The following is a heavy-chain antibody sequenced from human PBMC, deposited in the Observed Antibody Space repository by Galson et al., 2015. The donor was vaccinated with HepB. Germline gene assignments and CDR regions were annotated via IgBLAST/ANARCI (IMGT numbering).Heavy chain of an antibody. CDR3: ARENRGVPSIAVAGKLFDY. CDR2: ISSSSSYI. CDR1: GFTFSSYS. V-gene: IGHV3-21*01. D-gene: IGHD6-19*01. Sequence: SLRLSCAASGFTFSSYSMNWVRQAPGKGLEWVSSISSSSSYIYYADSVKGRFTISRDNAKNSLYLQMNSLRAEDTAVYYCARENRGVPSIAVAGKLFDYWGQGTLVTVSS. J-gene: IGHJ4*02.